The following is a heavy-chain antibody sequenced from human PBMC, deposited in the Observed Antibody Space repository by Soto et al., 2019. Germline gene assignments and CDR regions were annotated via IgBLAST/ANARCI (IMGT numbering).Heavy chain of an antibody. J-gene: IGHJ5*02. D-gene: IGHD3-3*01. CDR3: ARDRDDFWSGYFGP. CDR1: GFTFSSYA. Sequence: GGSLRLSCAASGFTFSSYAMHWVRQAPGKGLEWVAVISYDGSNKYYADTVKGRFTISRDNSKNTLYLQMNSLRAEDTAVYYCARDRDDFWSGYFGPWGQGT. CDR2: ISYDGSNK. V-gene: IGHV3-30-3*01.